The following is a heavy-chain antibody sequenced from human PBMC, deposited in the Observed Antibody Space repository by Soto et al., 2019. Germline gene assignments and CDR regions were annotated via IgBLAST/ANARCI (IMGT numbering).Heavy chain of an antibody. CDR1: GLTFGSAW. CDR3: YSPAVFASWTHDETLT. CDR2: IRSKIDGGTA. D-gene: IGHD2-15*01. Sequence: DVQLVESGGGLVEPGGSLRLSCAASGLTFGSAWMSWVRQAPGKGLEWVGRIRSKIDGGTADYAGPVKGRFTISREDSKSTLYWQMNSPKTEDNGIFYWYSPAVFASWTHDETLTWGQGTLVTVSA. V-gene: IGHV3-15*07. J-gene: IGHJ5*02.